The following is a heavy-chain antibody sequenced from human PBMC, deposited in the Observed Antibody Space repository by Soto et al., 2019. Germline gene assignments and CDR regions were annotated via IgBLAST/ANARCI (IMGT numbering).Heavy chain of an antibody. CDR1: GFTLSSYA. V-gene: IGHV3-23*01. CDR2: ISGSGGST. D-gene: IGHD3-10*01. Sequence: HPGGCLRLSCAASGFTLSSYAVSWVRQAPGKGLEWVSAISGSGGSTYYADSVKGRFTISRDNSKNTLYLQMNSLRAEDTAVYYCAKGCMVRGVLGGYCYGMDVWGQGTTVTVSS. J-gene: IGHJ6*02. CDR3: AKGCMVRGVLGGYCYGMDV.